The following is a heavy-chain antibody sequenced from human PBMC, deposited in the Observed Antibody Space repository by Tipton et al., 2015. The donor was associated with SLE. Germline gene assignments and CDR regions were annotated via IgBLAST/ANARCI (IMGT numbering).Heavy chain of an antibody. V-gene: IGHV3-7*01. Sequence: GSLRLSCAASGFTFSSYWMSWVRQAPGKGLEWVSNIKQDGSEKYYVDSVKGRFTISRDNAKNSLYLQMNSLRAEDTAVYYCARVDSEYSSSWYYFDYWGQGTLVTVSS. CDR1: GFTFSSYW. CDR3: ARVDSEYSSSWYYFDY. CDR2: IKQDGSEK. D-gene: IGHD6-13*01. J-gene: IGHJ4*02.